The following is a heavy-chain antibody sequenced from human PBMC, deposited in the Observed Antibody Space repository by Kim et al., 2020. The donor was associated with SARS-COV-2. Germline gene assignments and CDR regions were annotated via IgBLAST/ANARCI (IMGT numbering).Heavy chain of an antibody. J-gene: IGHJ4*02. CDR1: GGSISSSNW. Sequence: SETLSLTCAVSGGSISSSNWWSWVRQPPGKGLEWIGEIYHSGSTNYNPSLKSRVTISVDKSKNQFSLKLSSVTAAATAVYYCARGGLYYYDSSGYYPVDYFDYWGQGTLVTVSS. CDR3: ARGGLYYYDSSGYYPVDYFDY. V-gene: IGHV4-4*02. CDR2: IYHSGST. D-gene: IGHD3-22*01.